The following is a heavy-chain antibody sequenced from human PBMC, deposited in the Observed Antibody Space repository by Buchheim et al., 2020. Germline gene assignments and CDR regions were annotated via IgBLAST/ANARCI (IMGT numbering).Heavy chain of an antibody. V-gene: IGHV3-7*01. Sequence: EVQLVESGGGLVQPGGSLRLSCAASGFTFSSYWMSWVRQAPGKGLEWVANIKQDGSEKYYVDSVKGRFTISRDNAKNSRSLQMNSLRAEDTAVYYCARDNIVVVPAAIHYYYYMDVWGKGTT. CDR3: ARDNIVVVPAAIHYYYYMDV. J-gene: IGHJ6*03. CDR1: GFTFSSYW. CDR2: IKQDGSEK. D-gene: IGHD2-2*01.